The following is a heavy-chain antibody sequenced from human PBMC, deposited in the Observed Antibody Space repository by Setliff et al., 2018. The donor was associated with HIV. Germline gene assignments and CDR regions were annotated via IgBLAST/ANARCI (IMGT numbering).Heavy chain of an antibody. CDR3: AHGRIAAADPGYFDF. D-gene: IGHD6-13*01. V-gene: IGHV2-5*02. CDR2: IYWDDDK. J-gene: IGHJ2*01. CDR1: GFSLSTSGVG. Sequence: SGPTLVNPTQTLTLTCTFSGFSLSTSGVGVGWIRQPPGKALEWLALIYWDDDKFYNPSLESRLTITKDTSKNRVVLTMTNLDPVDTATYFCAHGRIAAADPGYFDFWGQGTLVTVSS.